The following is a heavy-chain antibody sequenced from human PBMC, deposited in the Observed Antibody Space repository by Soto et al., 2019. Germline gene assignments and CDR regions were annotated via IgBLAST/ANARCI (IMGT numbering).Heavy chain of an antibody. Sequence: GWSLRLACASSVFTFIDYYMRWIRQAPGKGLEWVSYISSSSSYTNYADSVKGRFTISRDNAKNSLYLQMNSLRAEDTAVYYCASPTAESSYWGQGTLVTVSS. CDR1: VFTFIDYY. V-gene: IGHV3-11*06. D-gene: IGHD3-10*01. CDR3: ASPTAESSY. CDR2: ISSSSSYT. J-gene: IGHJ4*02.